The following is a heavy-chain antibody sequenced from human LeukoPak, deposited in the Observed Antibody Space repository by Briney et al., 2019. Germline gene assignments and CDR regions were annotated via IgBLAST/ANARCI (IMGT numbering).Heavy chain of an antibody. D-gene: IGHD3-10*01. CDR3: ARHVGYYGSGSYLGY. CDR2: IYYSGST. Sequence: ASETLSLTFTVSGGSISSYYWSWIRQPPGKGLEWIGYIYYSGSTNYNPSLKSRVTISVDTSKNQFSLKLSSVTAADTAVYYCARHVGYYGSGSYLGYWGQGTLVTVSS. CDR1: GGSISSYY. J-gene: IGHJ4*02. V-gene: IGHV4-59*08.